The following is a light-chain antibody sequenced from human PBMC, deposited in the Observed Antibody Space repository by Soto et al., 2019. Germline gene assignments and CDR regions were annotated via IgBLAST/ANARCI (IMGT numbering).Light chain of an antibody. CDR1: QSLVSSAGNTY. J-gene: IGKJ1*01. CDR3: MQGTHWRPWR. V-gene: IGKV2-30*01. CDR2: QVS. Sequence: DVVMTQSPLSLPVTLGQPASISCRSSQSLVSSAGNTYLTWFQQRPGQSPRRLIYQVSNRDSGVPDRFSGRGAGTNFALEISRVEAEDVGGYYCMQGTHWRPWRFGQGTKVEIK.